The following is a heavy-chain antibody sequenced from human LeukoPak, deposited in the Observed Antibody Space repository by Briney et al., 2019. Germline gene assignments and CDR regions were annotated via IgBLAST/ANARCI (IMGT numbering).Heavy chain of an antibody. CDR3: AKGLLSLPPPYDY. CDR1: GFTFSSYD. Sequence: GGSLRLSCAASGFTFSSYDMHWVRQAPGKGLEWVAAIWYDGSNKYYADSVKGRFTISRDNSKNTLYLQMNSLRAEDTAVYFCAKGLLSLPPPYDYWGQGTLVTVSS. V-gene: IGHV3-33*06. CDR2: IWYDGSNK. J-gene: IGHJ4*02. D-gene: IGHD3-16*01.